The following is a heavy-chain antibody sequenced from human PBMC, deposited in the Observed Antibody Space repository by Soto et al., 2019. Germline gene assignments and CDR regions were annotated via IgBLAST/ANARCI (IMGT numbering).Heavy chain of an antibody. CDR2: INAGNGNT. Sequence: ASVKVSCKASGYTFTSYAMHWVRQAPGQRLEWMGWINAGNGNTKYSQKFQVRVTITRDTSASTAYMELSSLRSEDTAVYYCARSSPPKISGILIPGAFDIWGQGTMVTVSS. CDR3: ARSSPPKISGILIPGAFDI. V-gene: IGHV1-3*01. J-gene: IGHJ3*02. D-gene: IGHD1-26*01. CDR1: GYTFTSYA.